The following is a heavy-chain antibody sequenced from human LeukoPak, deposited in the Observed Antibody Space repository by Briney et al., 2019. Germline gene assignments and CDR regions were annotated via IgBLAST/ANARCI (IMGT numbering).Heavy chain of an antibody. D-gene: IGHD4-23*01. CDR1: GYTFTSYY. CDR2: INPSGGST. J-gene: IGHJ4*02. V-gene: IGHV1-46*03. CDR3: TALLYGGNSDY. Sequence: ASVKVSCKASGYTFTSYYMHWVRQAPGQGLEWMGIINPSGGSTSYAQKFQGRVTMTRDTSTSTVYMELSSLRSEDTAVYYCTALLYGGNSDYWGQGTLVTVSS.